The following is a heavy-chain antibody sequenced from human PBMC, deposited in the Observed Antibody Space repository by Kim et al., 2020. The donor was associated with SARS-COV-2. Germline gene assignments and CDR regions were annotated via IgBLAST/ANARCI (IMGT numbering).Heavy chain of an antibody. D-gene: IGHD3-9*01. V-gene: IGHV4-39*01. Sequence: SETLSLTCTVSGCSISSSSYCWGWIRQPPGMGLEWNGSIYYGGSTYFNPSLKIRVTISVDTSKIQFSLKLSSVTAADPSVYYCARYDILTGYFDYWGQGTLVT. CDR2: IYYGGST. CDR1: GCSISSSSYC. J-gene: IGHJ4*02. CDR3: ARYDILTGYFDY.